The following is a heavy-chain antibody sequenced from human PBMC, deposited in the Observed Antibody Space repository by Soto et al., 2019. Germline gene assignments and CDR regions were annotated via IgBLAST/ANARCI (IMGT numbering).Heavy chain of an antibody. Sequence: HLGGSLRLSCAASGFTFSSYAMHWVRQAPGKGLEWVAVISYDGSNKYYADSVKGRFTISRDNSKNTLYLQMNSLRAEDTAVYYCARDLYCSGGSCYYYGMDVWGQGTTVTVSS. V-gene: IGHV3-30-3*01. CDR1: GFTFSSYA. CDR3: ARDLYCSGGSCYYYGMDV. D-gene: IGHD2-15*01. CDR2: ISYDGSNK. J-gene: IGHJ6*02.